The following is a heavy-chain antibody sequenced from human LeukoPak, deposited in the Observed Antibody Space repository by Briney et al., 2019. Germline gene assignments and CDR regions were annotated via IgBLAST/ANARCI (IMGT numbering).Heavy chain of an antibody. J-gene: IGHJ4*02. CDR1: GYTFTSYA. Sequence: ASVKVSCKASGYTFTSYAMNWVRQAAGQGHEWMGWINTNTGNPTYAQGFTGRIVFSLDTSVSTAYLQISSLKAEDSAVYYCAKNGLGAVVKTDWGQGTLVTVSS. D-gene: IGHD3-22*01. V-gene: IGHV7-4-1*02. CDR2: INTNTGNP. CDR3: AKNGLGAVVKTD.